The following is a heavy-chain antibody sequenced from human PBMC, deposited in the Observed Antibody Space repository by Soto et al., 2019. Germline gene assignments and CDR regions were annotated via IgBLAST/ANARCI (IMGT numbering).Heavy chain of an antibody. CDR1: GFTFSSYS. CDR2: INSGSSTI. CDR3: VRGRVVTTPGPNFDY. V-gene: IGHV3-48*01. J-gene: IGHJ4*02. D-gene: IGHD3-3*01. Sequence: EVQLVESGGGLVQPGGSLRLSCAGSGFTFSSYSMNWVRQAPGKGLEWVSYINSGSSTIYYAGSVKGRFTISRDNAKNSLYLQMTSLRAEDTAIYYCVRGRVVTTPGPNFDYWGQGTLVTVSS.